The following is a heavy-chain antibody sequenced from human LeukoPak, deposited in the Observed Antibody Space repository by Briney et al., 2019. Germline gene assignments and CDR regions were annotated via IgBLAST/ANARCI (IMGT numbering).Heavy chain of an antibody. CDR2: IKQDGSEK. D-gene: IGHD5-24*01. CDR1: GFTFSSYW. Sequence: WGSLRLSCAASGFTFSSYWMSWVRQAPGKGLEWVANIKQDGSEKYYVDSVKGRFTISRDNAKNSLYLQMNSLRAEDTAVYSCARAITRRRDGSDAFDIWGQGTMVTVSS. V-gene: IGHV3-7*01. CDR3: ARAITRRRDGSDAFDI. J-gene: IGHJ3*02.